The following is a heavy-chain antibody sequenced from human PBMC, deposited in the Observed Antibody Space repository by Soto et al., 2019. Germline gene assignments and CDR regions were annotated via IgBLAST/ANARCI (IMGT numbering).Heavy chain of an antibody. CDR3: ARERGTGNVAVAGTIDY. Sequence: QVQLVQSGAEVKKPGSSVKVSCKASGGTFSSYAISWVRQAPGQGLEWMGGFIPIFATANYAQKFQGRVTITADESTSTAYMARSSLRSEDTAVYYCARERGTGNVAVAGTIDYWGQGTLVTVSS. D-gene: IGHD6-19*01. CDR1: GGTFSSYA. CDR2: FIPIFATA. J-gene: IGHJ4*02. V-gene: IGHV1-69*01.